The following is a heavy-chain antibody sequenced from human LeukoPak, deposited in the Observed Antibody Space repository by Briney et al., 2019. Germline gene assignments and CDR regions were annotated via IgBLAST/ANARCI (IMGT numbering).Heavy chain of an antibody. Sequence: SETLSLTCAVYGGSFSGYYWSWIRQPPGKGLEWIGYIYYSGSTNYNPSLKSRVTISVDTSKNQFSLKLSSVTAADTAVYYCARHQVVSGISWFDPWGQGTLVTVSS. V-gene: IGHV4-59*01. D-gene: IGHD2-21*02. J-gene: IGHJ5*02. CDR3: ARHQVVSGISWFDP. CDR2: IYYSGST. CDR1: GGSFSGYY.